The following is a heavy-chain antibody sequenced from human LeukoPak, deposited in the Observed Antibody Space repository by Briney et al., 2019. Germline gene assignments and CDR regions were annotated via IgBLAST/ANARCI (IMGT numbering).Heavy chain of an antibody. CDR1: GFTFSSYA. V-gene: IGHV3-23*01. J-gene: IGHJ4*02. CDR2: INSGGNT. CDR3: AKRLTASDWYEVDY. D-gene: IGHD6-19*01. Sequence: GGSLRLSCAASGFTFSSYAMSWVRQAPGKGLEWVSTINSGGNTYYADSVKGRFTISRDISKNTLYLQMNSLRAEDTAVYYCAKRLTASDWYEVDYWGQGTLVTVSS.